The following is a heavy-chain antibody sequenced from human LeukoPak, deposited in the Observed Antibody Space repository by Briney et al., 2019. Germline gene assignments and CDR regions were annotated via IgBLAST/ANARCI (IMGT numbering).Heavy chain of an antibody. Sequence: GGSLRLSCAASGFTFSGSAMHWVRQAPGKGLEWVAFIRYDGSNKYYADSVKGRFTISRDNSKNTLYLQMNSLRAEDTAVYYCAKDLGSSGWDYYYYMDVWGKGTTVTVSS. CDR2: IRYDGSNK. CDR3: AKDLGSSGWDYYYYMDV. V-gene: IGHV3-30*02. CDR1: GFTFSGSA. D-gene: IGHD6-19*01. J-gene: IGHJ6*03.